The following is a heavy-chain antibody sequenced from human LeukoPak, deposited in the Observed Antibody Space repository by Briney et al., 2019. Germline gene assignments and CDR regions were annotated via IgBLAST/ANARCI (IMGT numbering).Heavy chain of an antibody. CDR3: ARDCSGGSCYLSFDY. Sequence: ASVKVSCKASGGTFSSYAISWVRQAPGQGLEWMGWINAGNGNTKYSQKFQGRVTITRDTSASTAYMELSSLRSEDTAVYYCARDCSGGSCYLSFDYWGQGTLVTVSS. CDR1: GGTFSSYA. J-gene: IGHJ4*02. D-gene: IGHD2-15*01. V-gene: IGHV1-3*01. CDR2: INAGNGNT.